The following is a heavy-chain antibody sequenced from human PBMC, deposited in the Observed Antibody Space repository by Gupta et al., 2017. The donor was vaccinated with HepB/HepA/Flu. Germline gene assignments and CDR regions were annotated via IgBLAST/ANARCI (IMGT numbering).Heavy chain of an antibody. CDR2: IKSIIEGEII. J-gene: IGHJ6*02. CDR3: ARELGATGSYYYGMDV. V-gene: IGHV3-15*01. CDR1: GFIFTDAW. Sequence: EVQLVESEGCVVNPGGSLSIACEAYGFIFTDAWMTWDRQVQGKGLVWVGRIKSIIEGEIIDYAGPVKGRFTISRDDSKNTLYLQMNSLKSEDTSIYYCARELGATGSYYYGMDVWGQGTTVTVS. D-gene: IGHD1-26*01.